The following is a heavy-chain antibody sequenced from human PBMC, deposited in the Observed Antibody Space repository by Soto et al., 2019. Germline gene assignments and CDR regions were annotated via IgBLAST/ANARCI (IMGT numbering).Heavy chain of an antibody. CDR2: VIPIFGTA. CDR1: GDTFTNYL. CDR3: ARGVTYDSSGYTFDY. Sequence: QVQLVQSGAEVRKPGSSVKVSCKASGDTFTNYLIHWVRQAPGQGLEWMGGVIPIFGTANYAQKFQGRVTITADKSTSTAYMVLCSLRSEDTAVYYCARGVTYDSSGYTFDYWGQGTLVTVSS. J-gene: IGHJ4*02. V-gene: IGHV1-69*06. D-gene: IGHD3-22*01.